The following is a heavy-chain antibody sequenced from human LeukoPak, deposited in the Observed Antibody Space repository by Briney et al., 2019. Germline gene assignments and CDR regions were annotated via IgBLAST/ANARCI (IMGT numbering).Heavy chain of an antibody. Sequence: GGSLGLSCAASGFTLSSYSMNWVRQAPGKGLEWVSSISSTSSYKYYADSVKGRFTISRDNAKNSLYLQMNSLRADDAAVYYCARDPWTSDYWGQGTLVTVSS. V-gene: IGHV3-21*01. CDR1: GFTLSSYS. CDR2: ISSTSSYK. D-gene: IGHD3/OR15-3a*01. CDR3: ARDPWTSDY. J-gene: IGHJ4*02.